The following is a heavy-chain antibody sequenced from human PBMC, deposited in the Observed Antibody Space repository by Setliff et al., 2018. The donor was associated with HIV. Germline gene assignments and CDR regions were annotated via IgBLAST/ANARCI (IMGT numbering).Heavy chain of an antibody. CDR3: ARSPYGSGWGPSSVAYMDV. CDR1: GYTLTELS. Sequence: SVKVSCKVSGYTLTELSIHWVRQPPGKGLEWMGWITNNNGGTNYAQKFQGRVTMTRDTSISTDYMELSGLKSDDSAVYYCARSPYGSGWGPSSVAYMDVWGKGTAVTVSS. V-gene: IGHV1-2*02. J-gene: IGHJ6*03. CDR2: ITNNNGGT. D-gene: IGHD3-22*01.